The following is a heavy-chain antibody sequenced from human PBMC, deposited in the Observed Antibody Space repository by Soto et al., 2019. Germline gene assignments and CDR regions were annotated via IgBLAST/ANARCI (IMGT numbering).Heavy chain of an antibody. J-gene: IGHJ4*02. CDR1: GYTFSSYG. CDR2: ISGYNSIT. D-gene: IGHD6-13*01. V-gene: IGHV1-18*01. Sequence: QVQLVQSGAEVKKPGASVKVSCEASGYTFSSYGISWVRQAPGQGVEWRGWISGYNSITRYAQKFQGRVTMTTDTSTSTAYMELRSLRSDDSAVYYCARAFGSTDYWGQGTLVTVSS. CDR3: ARAFGSTDY.